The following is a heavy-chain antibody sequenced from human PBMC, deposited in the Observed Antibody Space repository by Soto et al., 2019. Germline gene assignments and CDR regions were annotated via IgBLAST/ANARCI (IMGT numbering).Heavy chain of an antibody. D-gene: IGHD3-3*01. CDR1: GGTFTSYA. CDR2: IIPVFDAT. V-gene: IGHV1-69*06. J-gene: IGHJ5*02. Sequence: QVQLVQSGAEVKKPGSSVTVSCNASGGTFTSYAISWVRQAPGQGLEWMGGIIPVFDATTYAQRFQGRVTITADKSTSTVYMDLRSLRSEDTAVYYCAGDPAHQHEIESGYRQKWFDPWGQGTLVTVSS. CDR3: AGDPAHQHEIESGYRQKWFDP.